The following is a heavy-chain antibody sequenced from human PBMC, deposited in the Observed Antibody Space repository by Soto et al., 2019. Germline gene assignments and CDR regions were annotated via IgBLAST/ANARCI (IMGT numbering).Heavy chain of an antibody. J-gene: IGHJ5*02. CDR3: AGQTFTIAAASYGRSNWFDP. Sequence: SETLSLTCSASGGSITSSSHFWCWVRQPPGKGLDWIGTIYFTGNTYYTPSLKSRLTMSIDTSKNEFSLRLNSVTAADTAVYYCAGQTFTIAAASYGRSNWFDPWGPGTLVTVSS. CDR1: GGSITSSSHF. D-gene: IGHD6-25*01. CDR2: IYFTGNT. V-gene: IGHV4-39*01.